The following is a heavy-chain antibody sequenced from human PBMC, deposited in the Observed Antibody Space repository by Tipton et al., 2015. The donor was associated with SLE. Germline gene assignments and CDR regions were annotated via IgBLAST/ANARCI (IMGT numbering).Heavy chain of an antibody. CDR3: ARGGVVVVPAASLGGAFDI. J-gene: IGHJ3*02. V-gene: IGHV3-9*01. CDR1: GFTFDDYA. CDR2: ISWNSGSI. Sequence: SLRLSCAASGFTFDDYAMHWVRQAPGKGLEWVSGISWNSGSIGYADSVKGRFTISRDNAKNSLYLQMNSLRAEDTAVYYCARGGVVVVPAASLGGAFDIWGQGTMVTVSS. D-gene: IGHD2-2*01.